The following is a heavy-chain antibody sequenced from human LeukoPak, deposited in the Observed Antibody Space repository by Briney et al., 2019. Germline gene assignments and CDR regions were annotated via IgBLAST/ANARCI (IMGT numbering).Heavy chain of an antibody. CDR2: ISYDGSSK. Sequence: GRSLRLSCAASGFTFSSYAMHWARQAPGKGLEWVAVISYDGSSKYYADSVKGRFTISRDNSKNTLYLQMNSLRVEDTAVYYCARADSGYDFDYWGQGTLVTVSS. J-gene: IGHJ4*02. CDR3: ARADSGYDFDY. V-gene: IGHV3-30-3*01. D-gene: IGHD5-12*01. CDR1: GFTFSSYA.